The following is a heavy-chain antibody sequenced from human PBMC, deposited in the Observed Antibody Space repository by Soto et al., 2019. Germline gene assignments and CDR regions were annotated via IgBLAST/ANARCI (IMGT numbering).Heavy chain of an antibody. Sequence: GGSLRLSCAASGFTFSSYSMNWVRQAPGKGLEWVSSISSSSSYIYYADSVKGRFTISRDNAKNSQYLQMNSLRAEDTAVYYCARDTHLAINCSSTSCYVRTDNWFDPWGQGTLVTVSS. D-gene: IGHD2-2*01. CDR3: ARDTHLAINCSSTSCYVRTDNWFDP. J-gene: IGHJ5*02. V-gene: IGHV3-21*01. CDR1: GFTFSSYS. CDR2: ISSSSSYI.